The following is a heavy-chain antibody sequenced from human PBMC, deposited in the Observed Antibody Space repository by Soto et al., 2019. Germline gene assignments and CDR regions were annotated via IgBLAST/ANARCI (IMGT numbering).Heavy chain of an antibody. CDR2: ISSGSEYI. V-gene: IGHV3-21*01. Sequence: GGSLRLSCAASGFIFSSYAMSWVRQAPGKGPEWVSSISSGSEYIFYGDSVQGRFTISRDNAKNSVYLQLNNLRAEDTAVYYCATLSGGYYYDNWGQGTLVTVSS. D-gene: IGHD3-10*01. CDR1: GFIFSSYA. CDR3: ATLSGGYYYDN. J-gene: IGHJ4*02.